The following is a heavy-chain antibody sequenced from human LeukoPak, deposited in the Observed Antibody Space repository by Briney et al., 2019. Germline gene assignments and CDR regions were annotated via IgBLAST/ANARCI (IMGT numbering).Heavy chain of an antibody. Sequence: PGGSLRLSCVASDFTFSSFAMHWVRRAPGKGLEWVAFIRYDGSDKYYADSVKGRFTISRDNARNTLFLQMNSLRAEDAAVYYCATYVDTVRYDAFDVWGQGTMVTVSS. CDR1: DFTFSSFA. CDR2: IRYDGSDK. D-gene: IGHD5-18*01. V-gene: IGHV3-30*02. J-gene: IGHJ3*01. CDR3: ATYVDTVRYDAFDV.